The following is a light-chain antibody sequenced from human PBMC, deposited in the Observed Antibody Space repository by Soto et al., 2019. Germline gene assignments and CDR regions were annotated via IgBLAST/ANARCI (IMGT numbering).Light chain of an antibody. J-gene: IGLJ2*01. CDR1: NIGSKS. CDR3: QVWDSSSDHVV. Sequence: SYELTQPPSVSVAPGQTATITCGGNNIGSKSVHRYQQKPGQAPVLVVYDDSDRPSGIPERFSGSNSGNTATLTISRVEAGDEADYYCQVWDSSSDHVVFGGGTKVTVL. CDR2: DDS. V-gene: IGLV3-21*02.